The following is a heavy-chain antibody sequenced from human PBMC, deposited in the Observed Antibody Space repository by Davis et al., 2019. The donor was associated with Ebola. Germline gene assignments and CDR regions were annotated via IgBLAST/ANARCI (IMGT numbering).Heavy chain of an antibody. Sequence: SETLSLTCTVSGGSISSYSWSWIRQPPGKGLEWIGYIYHSGSTYYNPSLKSRVTISVDRSKNQFSLKLSSVTAADTAVYYCASLDILTGLDVWGQGTTVTVSS. V-gene: IGHV4-30-2*01. D-gene: IGHD3-9*01. CDR1: GGSISSYS. CDR2: IYHSGST. CDR3: ASLDILTGLDV. J-gene: IGHJ6*02.